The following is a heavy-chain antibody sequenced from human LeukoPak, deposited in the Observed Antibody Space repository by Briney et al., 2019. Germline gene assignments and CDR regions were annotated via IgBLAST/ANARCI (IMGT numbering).Heavy chain of an antibody. D-gene: IGHD2-2*01. V-gene: IGHV3-43*02. CDR2: ISGDGGST. Sequence: GGPLRLSCAASGFTFDDYAMHWVRQAPGKGLEWVSVISGDGGSTYYADSVKGRFTISRDNSKNSLYLEMNSLRTEDTALYYCAKDTGCSSTSCLFNWFDPWGQGTLVTVSS. CDR3: AKDTGCSSTSCLFNWFDP. CDR1: GFTFDDYA. J-gene: IGHJ5*02.